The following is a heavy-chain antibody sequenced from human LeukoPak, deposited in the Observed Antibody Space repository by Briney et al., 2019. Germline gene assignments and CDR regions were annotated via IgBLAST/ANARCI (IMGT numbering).Heavy chain of an antibody. CDR1: GFTFSSYA. CDR2: INHSGRA. V-gene: IGHV4-34*01. J-gene: IGHJ4*02. D-gene: IGHD3-16*02. Sequence: GSLRLSCAASGFTFSSYAMSWIRQPPGKGLEWIGEINHSGRANYNPSLKSRVTMSVDTSNNQFSLSLSSVTAADTAVYYCARGSLNRVITFGGVIVDDYWGQGTLVTVSS. CDR3: ARGSLNRVITFGGVIVDDY.